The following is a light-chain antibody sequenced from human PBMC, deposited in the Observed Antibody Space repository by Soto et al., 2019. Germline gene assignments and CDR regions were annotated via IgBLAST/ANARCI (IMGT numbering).Light chain of an antibody. CDR1: SSDVGSYNL. V-gene: IGLV2-23*01. Sequence: QSVLTQPASVSGSPGQSITMSCTGTSSDVGSYNLVSWYQQHPDKAPKLIIYEGTKRPSGVSSRFSGSRSGNTASLTISGLQAEDEAGYHCCSYAGSSTWVFGGGTKLTVL. CDR3: CSYAGSSTWV. J-gene: IGLJ3*02. CDR2: EGT.